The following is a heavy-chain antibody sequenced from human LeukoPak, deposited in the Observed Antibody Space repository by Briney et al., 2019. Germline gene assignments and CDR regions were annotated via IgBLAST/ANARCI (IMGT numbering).Heavy chain of an antibody. J-gene: IGHJ4*02. Sequence: GGSLRLSCTASGFTFGDYAMSWVRQAPGKGLEWVGFIRSKGYGGTPGYAASVRGRFTVSRDDSKGIAYLQMSSLKTEDTAVYYCARAGKRDIVVVPAAHDYGGQGTLVTVSS. CDR2: IRSKGYGGTP. CDR1: GFTFGDYA. D-gene: IGHD2-2*01. CDR3: ARAGKRDIVVVPAAHDY. V-gene: IGHV3-49*04.